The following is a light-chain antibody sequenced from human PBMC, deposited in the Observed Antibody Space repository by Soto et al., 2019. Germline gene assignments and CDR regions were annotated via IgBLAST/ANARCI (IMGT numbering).Light chain of an antibody. Sequence: QSALNQPASVSGSPGQSITISCTGTSSDVGGYNYVSWYQQHPGKAPKLMIYDVSNRPSGVSNRFSGSKSGNTASLTISGLQAEDEADYYCSSYTSSSPPYVFGTGTKVTVL. V-gene: IGLV2-14*01. J-gene: IGLJ1*01. CDR1: SSDVGGYNY. CDR3: SSYTSSSPPYV. CDR2: DVS.